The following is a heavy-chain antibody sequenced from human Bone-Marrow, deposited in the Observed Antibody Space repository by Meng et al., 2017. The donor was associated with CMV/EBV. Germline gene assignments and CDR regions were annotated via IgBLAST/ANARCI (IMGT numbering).Heavy chain of an antibody. CDR3: AIFGVVICY. J-gene: IGHJ4*02. V-gene: IGHV1-2*02. CDR2: INPNSGGT. Sequence: VSCDAPGYTFTGYYMQWVRQAPGRGLEWMGWINPNSGGTNYAQKFQGRVTMTRDTSISTAYMELSRLRSDDTDVYYCAIFGVVICYWGQGTLVTVSS. D-gene: IGHD3-3*01. CDR1: GYTFTGYY.